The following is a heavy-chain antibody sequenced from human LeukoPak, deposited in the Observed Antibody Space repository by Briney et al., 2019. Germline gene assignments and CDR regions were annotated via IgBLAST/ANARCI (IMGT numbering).Heavy chain of an antibody. J-gene: IGHJ5*02. CDR3: AREVGYCSSTSCYLRHGLNWFDP. V-gene: IGHV1-18*01. D-gene: IGHD2-2*03. CDR1: GYTFTSYG. Sequence: ASVKVSCKASGYTFTSYGISWVRQAPGQGLEWMGWISAYNGNTNYAQKLQGRVTMTTDTSTSTAYIELRSLRSDDTAVYYCAREVGYCSSTSCYLRHGLNWFDPWGQGTLVTVSS. CDR2: ISAYNGNT.